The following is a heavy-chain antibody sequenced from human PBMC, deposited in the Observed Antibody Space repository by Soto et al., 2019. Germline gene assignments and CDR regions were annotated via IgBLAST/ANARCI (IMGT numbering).Heavy chain of an antibody. CDR2: MNPNSGNT. V-gene: IGHV1-8*01. Sequence: ASVKVSCKASGYTFTSYDINWVRQATGQGLEWMGWMNPNSGNTGYAQKFQGRVTMTRNTSISTAYMELSSLRSEDTAVYYCTSSGGGMYYFDYWGQGTLVTVS. J-gene: IGHJ4*02. CDR3: TSSGGGMYYFDY. D-gene: IGHD2-15*01. CDR1: GYTFTSYD.